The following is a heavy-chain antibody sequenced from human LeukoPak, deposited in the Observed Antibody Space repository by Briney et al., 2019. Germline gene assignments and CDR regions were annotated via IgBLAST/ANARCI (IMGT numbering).Heavy chain of an antibody. CDR1: GGTFSSYA. CDR3: ARVQRPPYYVFWGGPSAP. Sequence: ASVKVSCKASGGTFSSYAISWVRQAPGQGLEWMGGIIPIFGTANYAQKFQGRVTITADESTSTAYMELSSLRSEDTAVYYCARVQRPPYYVFWGGPSAPGAQGPLVPVSS. J-gene: IGHJ4*02. CDR2: IIPIFGTA. D-gene: IGHD3-3*01. V-gene: IGHV1-69*13.